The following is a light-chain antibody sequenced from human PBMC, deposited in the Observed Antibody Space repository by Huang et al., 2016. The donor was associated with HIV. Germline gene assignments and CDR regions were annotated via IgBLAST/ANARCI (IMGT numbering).Light chain of an antibody. CDR1: QGISNS. Sequence: DIQMTQSPSSLPASVGDRVTITCRASQGISNSLAWYQQTPGKAPKLLLYAASNLESGVPSRFSGSASGTDYTLTISSLQPEDFATYYCQQYWSTPPATFGQGTKVEIK. CDR3: QQYWSTPPAT. V-gene: IGKV1-NL1*01. CDR2: AAS. J-gene: IGKJ1*01.